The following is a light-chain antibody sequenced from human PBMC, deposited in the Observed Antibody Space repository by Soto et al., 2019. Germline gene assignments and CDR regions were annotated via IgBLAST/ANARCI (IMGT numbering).Light chain of an antibody. CDR1: QSISSW. CDR3: QQYNSYSWT. J-gene: IGKJ1*01. CDR2: DVS. V-gene: IGKV1-5*01. Sequence: DIQMTQSPSTLSASVGYRVTITCRASQSISSWLAWYQQKPGKAPKLLIYDVSSLESGVPSRFSGSGSGTEFTLTISSLQPDDFATYYCQQYNSYSWTFGQGTKVDIK.